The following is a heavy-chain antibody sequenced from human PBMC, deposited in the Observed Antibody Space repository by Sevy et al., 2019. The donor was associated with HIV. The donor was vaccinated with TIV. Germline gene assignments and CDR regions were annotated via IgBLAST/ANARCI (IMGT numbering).Heavy chain of an antibody. CDR3: AKDPRGGGDY. CDR1: GFTFSSYA. CDR2: ISGSGGST. J-gene: IGHJ4*02. V-gene: IGHV3-23*01. Sequence: GGSLRLSCAASGFTFSSYAMSWVRQAPGKGLEWVSAISGSGGSTYYADSVKGRFTISRDNSKNTLYLQMNSLRAGDTAVYYWAKDPRGGGDYWGQGTLVTVSS. D-gene: IGHD3-10*01.